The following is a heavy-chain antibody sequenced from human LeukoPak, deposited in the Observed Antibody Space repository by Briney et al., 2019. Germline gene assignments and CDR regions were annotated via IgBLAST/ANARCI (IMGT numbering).Heavy chain of an antibody. CDR3: ARAAVAGFFDY. J-gene: IGHJ4*02. V-gene: IGHV4-59*01. D-gene: IGHD6-19*01. CDR1: GXSISSYY. CDR2: IYYSGST. Sequence: SETLSLTCTVSGXSISSYYWSWIRQPPGKGLEWIGYIYYSGSTNYNPSLKSRVTISVEMSKNQFSLKLSSVTAADTAVYYCARAAVAGFFDYWGQGTLVTVSS.